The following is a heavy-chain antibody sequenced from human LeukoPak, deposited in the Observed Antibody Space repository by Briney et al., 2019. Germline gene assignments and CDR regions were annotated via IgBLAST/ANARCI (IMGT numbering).Heavy chain of an antibody. Sequence: GRSLRLSCAASGFTFSSYGMHWVRQAPGKGLEWVAVISDDGSNEYYADSVKGRFTISRDNAKNTLYLQMNSLRAEDTAVYYCARRWAVAAVDYWGQGTLVTVSS. J-gene: IGHJ4*02. CDR1: GFTFSSYG. CDR3: ARRWAVAAVDY. D-gene: IGHD6-19*01. V-gene: IGHV3-30*03. CDR2: ISDDGSNE.